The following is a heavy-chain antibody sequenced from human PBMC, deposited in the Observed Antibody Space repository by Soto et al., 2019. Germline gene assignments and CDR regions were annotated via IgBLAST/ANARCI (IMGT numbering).Heavy chain of an antibody. J-gene: IGHJ5*01. CDR2: IYKSATT. D-gene: IGHD2-15*01. Sequence: PSETRSRTWSVSGDSISTVDYFWAWIRQPPGQALEYIGYIYKSATTYYNPSFEGRVAISLDTSKSHFSLNVTSVTAADTAVYFCARGRYCLTGRCFPNWFDSWGQGTLVTVSA. CDR1: GDSISTVDYF. CDR3: ARGRYCLTGRCFPNWFDS. V-gene: IGHV4-30-4*01.